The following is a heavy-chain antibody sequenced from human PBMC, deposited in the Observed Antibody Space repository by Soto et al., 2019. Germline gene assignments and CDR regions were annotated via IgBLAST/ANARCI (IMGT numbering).Heavy chain of an antibody. D-gene: IGHD3-22*01. CDR3: VRGGNPYHYATSGPGTFDK. CDR1: GDSVSGGDSY. Sequence: QVQLQESGPGLVKPSQTLSLTCTVSGDSVSGGDSYWSWIRQPPGKALEWIGYTSFSGYTSYTPSLKSRVTISVDMSKSQFSLRLTSVTAADTAIYHCVRGGNPYHYATSGPGTFDKWGQGTLVSVSS. J-gene: IGHJ4*02. V-gene: IGHV4-30-4*01. CDR2: TSFSGYT.